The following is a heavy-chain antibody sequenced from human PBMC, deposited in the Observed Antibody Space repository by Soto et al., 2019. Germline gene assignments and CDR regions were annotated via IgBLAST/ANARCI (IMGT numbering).Heavy chain of an antibody. D-gene: IGHD4-4*01. CDR1: GFTFVDYA. CDR3: AKDQNPTVWRNWFDP. V-gene: IGHV3-9*01. CDR2: ISWNSGSI. J-gene: IGHJ5*02. Sequence: PGGFLRLSCAASGFTFVDYAMHWVRQAPGKGLEWVSGISWNSGSIGYADSVKGRFTISRDNAKNSLYLQMNSLRAEDTALYYCAKDQNPTVWRNWFDPWGQGTLVTVSS.